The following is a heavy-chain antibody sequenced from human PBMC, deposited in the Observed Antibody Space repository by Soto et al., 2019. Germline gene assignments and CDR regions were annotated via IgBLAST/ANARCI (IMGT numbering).Heavy chain of an antibody. CDR2: IKQDGSDT. V-gene: IGHV3-7*03. J-gene: IGHJ6*02. Sequence: PGGSLRLSCAASGFTFSGYYMSWVRQAPGKGLEWVANIKQDGSDTSYVDSVKGRFTISRDNAKNLLSLKMNSLRSEDTAVYYCARDRMPIQYNGLDVWGQGTTVTVSS. CDR1: GFTFSGYY. D-gene: IGHD2-2*01. CDR3: ARDRMPIQYNGLDV.